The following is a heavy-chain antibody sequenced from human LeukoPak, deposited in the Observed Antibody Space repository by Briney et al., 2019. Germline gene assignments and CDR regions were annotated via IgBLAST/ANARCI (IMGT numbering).Heavy chain of an antibody. CDR2: ISSSSSYI. CDR1: GFTFSSYA. CDR3: ARAPGPAPY. V-gene: IGHV3-21*01. J-gene: IGHJ4*02. Sequence: GRSLRLSCAASGFTFSSYAMHWVRQAPGKGLEWVSSISSSSSYIYYADSVKGRFTISRDNAKNSLYLQMNSLRAEDTAVYYCARAPGPAPYWGQGTLVTVSS.